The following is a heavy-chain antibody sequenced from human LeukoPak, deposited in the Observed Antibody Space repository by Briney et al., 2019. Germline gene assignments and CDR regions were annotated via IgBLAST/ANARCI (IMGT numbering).Heavy chain of an antibody. V-gene: IGHV3-9*01. CDR3: AKAPAYSSGWHTYVDY. J-gene: IGHJ4*02. D-gene: IGHD6-19*01. CDR2: ISWNSGSI. CDR1: GFAFDDYA. Sequence: GGSLRLSCAASGFAFDDYAMHWVRQAPGKGLEWVSGISWNSGSIGYADSVKGRFTISRDNAKNSLYLQMNSLRAEDTALYYCAKAPAYSSGWHTYVDYWGQGTLVTVSS.